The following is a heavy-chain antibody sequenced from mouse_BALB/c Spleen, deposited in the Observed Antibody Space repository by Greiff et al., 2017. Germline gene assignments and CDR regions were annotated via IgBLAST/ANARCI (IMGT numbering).Heavy chain of an antibody. CDR1: GFNIKDTY. CDR2: IDPANGNT. D-gene: IGHD1-1*01. Sequence: EVQLQQSGAELVKPGASVKSSCTASGFNIKDTYMHWVKQRPEQGLEGIGRIDPANGNTKYDPKFQGKATITADTSSNTAYLQLSSLTSEDTAVYYCARRYGSRADYWGQGTSVTVSS. J-gene: IGHJ4*01. V-gene: IGHV14-3*02. CDR3: ARRYGSRADY.